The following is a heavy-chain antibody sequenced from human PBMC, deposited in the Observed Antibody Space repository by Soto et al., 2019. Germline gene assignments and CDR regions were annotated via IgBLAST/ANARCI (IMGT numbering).Heavy chain of an antibody. CDR2: IYHSGNT. J-gene: IGHJ6*02. Sequence: SETLSLTCAVSGDSVTRSNWWSWVRQSPGKGLEWIGEIYHSGNTKYNPSLKSRITMSVDKAKNQFSLKMTSVTAADTAVYYCATSGWSEDFYYYYGMDVWGQGTTATVSS. CDR1: GDSVTRSNW. CDR3: ATSGWSEDFYYYYGMDV. D-gene: IGHD6-19*01. V-gene: IGHV4-4*02.